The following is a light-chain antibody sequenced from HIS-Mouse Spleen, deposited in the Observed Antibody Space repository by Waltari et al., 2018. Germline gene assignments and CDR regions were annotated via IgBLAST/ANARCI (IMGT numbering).Light chain of an antibody. Sequence: AIWMTQSPSLLSASTGDRVTISCRISQGLSSYLAWYQQKPGKAPERLIYAASTLQSGVPSRFSGSGSGTDFTLTISCLQSEDFATYYCQQYYSFPYTFGQGTKLEIK. J-gene: IGKJ2*01. CDR2: AAS. CDR1: QGLSSY. V-gene: IGKV1D-8*02. CDR3: QQYYSFPYT.